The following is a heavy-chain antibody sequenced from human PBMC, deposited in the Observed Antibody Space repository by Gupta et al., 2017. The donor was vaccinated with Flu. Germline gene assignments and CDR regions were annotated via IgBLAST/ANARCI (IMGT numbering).Heavy chain of an antibody. CDR2: ISGSGGST. CDR1: GFPFSSYA. CDR3: AKGHVAGQAPLELDY. V-gene: IGHV3-23*01. Sequence: EVQLLESGGGLAQPGGSLRLSCAASGFPFSSYAMSWVRQAPGKGLEWVSAISGSGGSTYYADSVKGRFTISRDNSKNTLYLQMNSLRAEDTAVYYCAKGHVAGQAPLELDYWGQRTLVTVSS. J-gene: IGHJ4*02. D-gene: IGHD6-19*01.